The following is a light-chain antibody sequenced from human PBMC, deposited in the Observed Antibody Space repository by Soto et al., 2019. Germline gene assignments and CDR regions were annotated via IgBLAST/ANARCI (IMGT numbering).Light chain of an antibody. V-gene: IGLV4-69*01. J-gene: IGLJ2*01. CDR3: QSWDTGIRV. CDR1: SGHRSYA. CDR2: LNSDGSH. Sequence: QSVLTQSPSASASLGASVKLTCTLSSGHRSYAIAWHQQQPEKGPRYLMNLNSDGSHIKGDGIPDRFSGSSSGAERYLTISSLQSEDEADYYCQSWDTGIRVFGGGTKLTV.